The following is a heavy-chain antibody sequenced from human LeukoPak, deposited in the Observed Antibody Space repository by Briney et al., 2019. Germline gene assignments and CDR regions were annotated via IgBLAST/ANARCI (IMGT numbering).Heavy chain of an antibody. CDR1: GGTFSSYA. V-gene: IGHV1-69*13. CDR2: IIPIFGTA. Sequence: ASVKVSCTASGGTFSSYAIGWVRQAPGQGLEWMGGIIPIFGTANYAQKFQGRVTITADESTSTAYMELSSLRSEDTAVYYCARGSSGSYSNYYYGMDVWGQGTTVTVSS. CDR3: ARGSSGSYSNYYYGMDV. D-gene: IGHD1-26*01. J-gene: IGHJ6*02.